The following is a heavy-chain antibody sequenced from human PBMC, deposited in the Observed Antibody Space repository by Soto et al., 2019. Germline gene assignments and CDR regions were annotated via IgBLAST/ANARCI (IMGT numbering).Heavy chain of an antibody. CDR2: IYYSGST. Sequence: SETLSLTCTVSGGSISGYYCSWIRQPPGKGLEWIGYIYYSGSTNYNPSPKSRVTISVDMSKNQYSLKLSSVTAADTAVYYCARHRGSWYGAFDYWGQGTLVTVSS. J-gene: IGHJ4*02. CDR1: GGSISGYY. D-gene: IGHD6-13*01. V-gene: IGHV4-59*08. CDR3: ARHRGSWYGAFDY.